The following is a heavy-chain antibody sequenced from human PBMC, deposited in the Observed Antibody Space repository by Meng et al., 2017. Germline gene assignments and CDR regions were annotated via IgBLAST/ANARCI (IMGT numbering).Heavy chain of an antibody. CDR2: INHSGST. V-gene: IGHV4-34*01. D-gene: IGHD4-11*01. J-gene: IGHJ1*01. CDR1: GGSFSGYY. CDR3: AYATTVSN. Sequence: QVQLQRWGAGSLKPSETLPLTCAVYGGSFSGYYWSWIRQPPGKGLEWIGEINHSGSTNYNPSLKSRVTISVDTSKNQFSLKLSSVTAADTAVYYCAYATTVSNWGHGTLVHGAS.